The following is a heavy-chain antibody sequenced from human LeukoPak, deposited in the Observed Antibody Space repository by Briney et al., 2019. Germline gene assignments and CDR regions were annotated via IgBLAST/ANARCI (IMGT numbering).Heavy chain of an antibody. D-gene: IGHD3-22*01. CDR3: ARAGPFYYDSSGTDAFDI. CDR2: INPNSGGT. J-gene: IGHJ3*02. V-gene: IGHV1-2*02. Sequence: ASVKVSCKASGGTFSSYAISWVRQAPGQGLEWMGWINPNSGGTNYAQKFQGRVTMTRDTSISTAYMELSRLRSDDTAVYYCARAGPFYYDSSGTDAFDIWGQGTMVTVSS. CDR1: GGTFSSYA.